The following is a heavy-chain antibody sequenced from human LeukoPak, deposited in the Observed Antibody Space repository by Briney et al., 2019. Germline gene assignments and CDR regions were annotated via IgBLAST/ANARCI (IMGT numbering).Heavy chain of an antibody. CDR3: ARDSLRTAIAMAGGNWFDP. CDR1: GYTFTGYY. D-gene: IGHD6-19*01. Sequence: GASVKVSFTASGYTFTGYYMHWVRQAPGQGLEWMGITNPSGGSTTYAEKFQGRVTMTRDTSTSTVYMELSSLRSEDTAVYYCARDSLRTAIAMAGGNWFDPWGQGTLVTVSS. CDR2: TNPSGGST. V-gene: IGHV1-46*01. J-gene: IGHJ5*02.